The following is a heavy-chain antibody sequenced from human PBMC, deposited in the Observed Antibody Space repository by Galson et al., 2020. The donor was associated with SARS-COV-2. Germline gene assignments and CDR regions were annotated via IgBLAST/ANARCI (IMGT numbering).Heavy chain of an antibody. CDR2: ISSNGGST. D-gene: IGHD3-16*02. J-gene: IGHJ3*02. CDR1: GFTFSSYA. V-gene: IGHV3-64D*08. Sequence: TGGSLRLSCSASGFTFSSYAMHWVRQAPGKGLEYVSAISSNGGSTYYADSVKGRFTISRDNSKNTLYLQMSSLRAEDTAVYYCVKDAPVEGYQALYDAFDIWGQGTMVTVSS. CDR3: VKDAPVEGYQALYDAFDI.